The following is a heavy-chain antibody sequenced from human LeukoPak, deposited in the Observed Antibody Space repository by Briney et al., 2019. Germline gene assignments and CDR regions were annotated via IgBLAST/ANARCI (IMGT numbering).Heavy chain of an antibody. J-gene: IGHJ4*02. CDR1: GGSINSYY. Sequence: SETLSLTCTVSGGSINSYYWNWIRQPAGHGLEWIGHIQTSGSTKYNPSLKSRVTMSIDTSKNQFSLNLYSVTAADTAVYYCATNYTAVSAFDSWGQGTLVTVSS. V-gene: IGHV4-4*07. CDR2: IQTSGST. CDR3: ATNYTAVSAFDS. D-gene: IGHD6-19*01.